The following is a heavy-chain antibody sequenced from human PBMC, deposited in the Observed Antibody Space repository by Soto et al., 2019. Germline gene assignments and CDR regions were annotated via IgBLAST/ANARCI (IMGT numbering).Heavy chain of an antibody. J-gene: IGHJ4*02. CDR2: ISSSGSTI. CDR1: GFTFSDYY. V-gene: IGHV3-11*01. CDR3: ARAAWNDVFPFDY. Sequence: GGSLRLSCAASGFTFSDYYMSWIRQAPGKGLEWVSYISSSGSTIYYADSVKGRFTISRDNAKNSLYLQMNSLRAEDTAVYYCARAAWNDVFPFDYWGQGTLVTVSS. D-gene: IGHD1-1*01.